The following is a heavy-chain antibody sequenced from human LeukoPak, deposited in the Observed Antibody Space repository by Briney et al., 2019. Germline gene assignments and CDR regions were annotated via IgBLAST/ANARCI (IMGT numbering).Heavy chain of an antibody. J-gene: IGHJ4*02. CDR2: ILHDGSNK. Sequence: GGSLRLSCAASGFTFSSYAMHWVRQAPGRGLEWVAVILHDGSNKYYTDSVKGRFTISRDNSEDTLYLQMNSLRAEDTAMYYCARDQYHYGSGTYSSSDYWGQGTLVTVSS. CDR3: ARDQYHYGSGTYSSSDY. CDR1: GFTFSSYA. V-gene: IGHV3-30-3*01. D-gene: IGHD3-10*01.